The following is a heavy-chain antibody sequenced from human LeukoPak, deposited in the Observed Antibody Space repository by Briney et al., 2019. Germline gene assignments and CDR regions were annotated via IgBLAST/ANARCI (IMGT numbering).Heavy chain of an antibody. D-gene: IGHD3-16*01. CDR1: GGSISSHF. Sequence: SETLSLTCTVSGGSISSHFWSWIRLPPGKGLEWIGYFSDRGGPNYNPSLKSRVTISGDTSKNQVSLKLRSVTAADTAIYYCARDYDYFDYWGQGTQVTVSS. J-gene: IGHJ4*02. CDR2: FSDRGGP. CDR3: ARDYDYFDY. V-gene: IGHV4-59*11.